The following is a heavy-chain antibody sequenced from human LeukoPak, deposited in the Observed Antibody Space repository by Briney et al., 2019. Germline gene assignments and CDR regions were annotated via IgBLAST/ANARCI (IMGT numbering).Heavy chain of an antibody. CDR1: GGSFSGYY. V-gene: IGHV4-59*10. CDR2: IYTSGST. J-gene: IGHJ5*02. D-gene: IGHD3-3*01. CDR3: ARGGVVMSRSHFDP. Sequence: SETLSLTCAVHGGSFSGYYWSWIRQPAGKGLEWIGRIYTSGSTNYNPSLKSRVTISVDTSKNQFSLKLSSVTAADTAVYYCARGGVVMSRSHFDPWGQGTLVTVSS.